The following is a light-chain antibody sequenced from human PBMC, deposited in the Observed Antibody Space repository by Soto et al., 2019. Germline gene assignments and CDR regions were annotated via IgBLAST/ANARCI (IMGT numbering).Light chain of an antibody. CDR1: SSDVGGYNY. V-gene: IGLV2-14*01. Sequence: QSALTQPASVSGSPGQSITISCTGTSSDVGGYNYVSWYQQHPGKAPKFMIYDVSNRPSGVSNRFSGSKSGTTASLTISGLQAEDESYYYCSPYTPLYTRHLVVGTGTTVSVL. CDR3: SPYTPLYTRHLV. J-gene: IGLJ1*01. CDR2: DVS.